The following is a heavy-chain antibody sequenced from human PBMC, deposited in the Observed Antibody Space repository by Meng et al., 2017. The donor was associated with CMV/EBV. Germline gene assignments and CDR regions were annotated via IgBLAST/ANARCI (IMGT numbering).Heavy chain of an antibody. V-gene: IGHV4-4*07. CDR3: ARSMVVAGDWFDP. CDR1: GGSISSYY. J-gene: IGHJ5*02. Sequence: RLQGAGPGLGKPSGTLSLTCTGSGGSISSYYVSWIRQPAGKGLEWIGRIYTSGSTNYNPSLKSRVTMSVDTSKNQFSLKLSSVTAADTAVYYCARSMVVAGDWFDPWGQGTLVTVSS. D-gene: IGHD2-15*01. CDR2: IYTSGST.